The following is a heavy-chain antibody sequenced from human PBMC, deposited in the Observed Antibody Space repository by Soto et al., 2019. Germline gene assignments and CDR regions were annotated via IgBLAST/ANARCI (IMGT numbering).Heavy chain of an antibody. CDR3: AGRYYYESSGYPIDY. J-gene: IGHJ4*02. CDR1: GLTFSSYN. D-gene: IGHD3-22*01. CDR2: ISSSSSNI. Sequence: PGGSLRLSCAASGLTFSSYNMNWVRQAPGKGLEWVSSISSSSSNIYYADSVKGRFTTSRDNAKNSLYLEMNSLRAEDTAVYYCAGRYYYESSGYPIDYWGQGTLVTVSS. V-gene: IGHV3-21*01.